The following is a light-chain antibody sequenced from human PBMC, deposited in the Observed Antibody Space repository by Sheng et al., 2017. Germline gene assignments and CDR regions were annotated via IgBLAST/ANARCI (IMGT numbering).Light chain of an antibody. CDR3: VTWDDSLDGLV. J-gene: IGLJ3*02. Sequence: QSGLTQPPSASGTPGQSVTISCSGSSSNIGSNTVSWYQHLPGTTPKLLIYGDHLRPSGVPARLSASKSGTSASLAISGLQSADESDYYCVTWDDSLDGLVFGGGTKLTVL. V-gene: IGLV1-44*01. CDR2: GDH. CDR1: SSNIGSNT.